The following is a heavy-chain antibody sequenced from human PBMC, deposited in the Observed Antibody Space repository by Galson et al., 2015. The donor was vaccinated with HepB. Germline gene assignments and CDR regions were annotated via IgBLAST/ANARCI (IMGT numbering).Heavy chain of an antibody. CDR1: GFKFSDFA. Sequence: SLRLSCAVSGFKFSDFAMHWVRQAPGKGLEWVALISHDGEHQYYADSVRGRFTVSRDISKNTLFLHMNSLRPDDTATYYCARDPDDGEGYYMTFEYWGQGTLVTVSS. V-gene: IGHV3-30*04. J-gene: IGHJ4*02. CDR3: ARDPDDGEGYYMTFEY. D-gene: IGHD1-26*01. CDR2: ISHDGEHQ.